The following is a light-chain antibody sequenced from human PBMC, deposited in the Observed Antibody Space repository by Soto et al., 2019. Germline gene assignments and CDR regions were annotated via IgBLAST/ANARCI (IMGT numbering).Light chain of an antibody. Sequence: EIVLPPSQATLSVSAGERATLFCRASQSVNTNLAWYQQKPGQAPRLLIYGASTRATGIPARFSGSGSGTDFTLTISSLQSEDFAVYYCQQYNNWPPWTFGQGTKVDIK. CDR1: QSVNTN. CDR3: QQYNNWPPWT. CDR2: GAS. V-gene: IGKV3-15*01. J-gene: IGKJ1*01.